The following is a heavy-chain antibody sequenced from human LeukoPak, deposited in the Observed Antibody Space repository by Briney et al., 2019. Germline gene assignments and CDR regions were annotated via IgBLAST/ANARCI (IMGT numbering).Heavy chain of an antibody. V-gene: IGHV4-61*02. CDR3: ARGYCSSTSCYWRY. D-gene: IGHD2-2*01. CDR1: GGSISSGSYY. Sequence: PSETLPLTCTVSGGSISSGSYYWSWIRQPAGKGLEWIGRIYTSGSTNYNPSLKSRVTISVDTSKNQFSLKLSSVTAADTAVYYCARGYCSSTSCYWRYWGQGTLVTVSS. J-gene: IGHJ4*02. CDR2: IYTSGST.